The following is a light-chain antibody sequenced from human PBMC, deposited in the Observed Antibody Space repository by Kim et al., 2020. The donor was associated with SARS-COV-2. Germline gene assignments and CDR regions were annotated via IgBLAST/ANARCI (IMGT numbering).Light chain of an antibody. CDR2: LGS. V-gene: IGKV2-28*01. CDR1: QSLLHSNGYYY. Sequence: DIVMTQSPLSLPVTPGEPASISCRSSQSLLHSNGYYYLDWYLQKPGQSPQLLIYLGSNRASGVPDRFSGSGSGTDSTLKISRVEAEDVGVYYCMQTLLAPRTFGQGTKLDI. CDR3: MQTLLAPRT. J-gene: IGKJ2*01.